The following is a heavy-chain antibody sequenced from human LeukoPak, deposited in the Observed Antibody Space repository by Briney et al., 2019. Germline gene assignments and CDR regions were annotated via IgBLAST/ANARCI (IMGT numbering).Heavy chain of an antibody. J-gene: IGHJ4*02. Sequence: GGSLRLSCAASGFTVSSNYMTWVRQAPGKGLEWVSVIYNTGSTYYAESVKGRFTISRDNSKNTLYLQMNSLRAEDTAVYYCAKVKGGGSYYAYFDYWGQGTLVTVSS. CDR2: IYNTGST. D-gene: IGHD1-26*01. V-gene: IGHV3-66*01. CDR1: GFTVSSNY. CDR3: AKVKGGGSYYAYFDY.